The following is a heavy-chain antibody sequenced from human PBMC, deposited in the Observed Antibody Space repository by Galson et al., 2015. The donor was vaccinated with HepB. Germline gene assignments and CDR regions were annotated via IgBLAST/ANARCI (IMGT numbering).Heavy chain of an antibody. CDR1: GFTFGDYA. D-gene: IGHD6-19*01. CDR3: TRGGGSSGWYLYYFDY. J-gene: IGHJ4*02. CDR2: IRSKAYGGTT. V-gene: IGHV3-49*03. Sequence: SLRLSCAASGFTFGDYAMSWFRQAPGKGLEWVGFIRSKAYGGTTEYAASVKGRFTISRDDSKSIAYLQMNSLKTEDTAVYYCTRGGGSSGWYLYYFDYWGQGTLVTVSS.